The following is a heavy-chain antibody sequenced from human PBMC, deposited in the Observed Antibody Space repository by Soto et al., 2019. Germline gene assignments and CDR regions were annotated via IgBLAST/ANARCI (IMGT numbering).Heavy chain of an antibody. D-gene: IGHD3-10*01. V-gene: IGHV4-30-4*01. CDR3: ARRIYYGSSNWFDP. CDR1: GGSISSGDYY. J-gene: IGHJ5*02. Sequence: SETLSLTCTVSGGSISSGDYYWSWIRQPPGKGLEWIGYIYYSGSTYYNPSLKSRVTISVDTSKNQFSLKLSSVTAADTAVYYCARRIYYGSSNWFDPWGQGTLVTVSS. CDR2: IYYSGST.